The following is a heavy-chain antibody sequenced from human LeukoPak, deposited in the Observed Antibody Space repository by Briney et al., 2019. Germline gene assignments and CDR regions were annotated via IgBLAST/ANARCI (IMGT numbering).Heavy chain of an antibody. CDR1: GGSISGYY. J-gene: IGHJ4*02. CDR2: IHYTGGT. CDR3: ARGNILSGYCFDF. Sequence: SETLSLTCAVYGGSISGYYWNWIRQPPGKGLEWVGEIHYTGGTSYNPSLKSRATISIDTSRNQLSLKLSSVTAADTAVYYCARGNILSGYCFDFWGQGALVTVSS. D-gene: IGHD3-9*01. V-gene: IGHV4-34*01.